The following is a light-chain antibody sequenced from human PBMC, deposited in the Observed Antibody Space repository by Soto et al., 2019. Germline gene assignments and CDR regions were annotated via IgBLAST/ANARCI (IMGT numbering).Light chain of an antibody. Sequence: EIVLTQSPGTLSLSPGERATLACRASQSVNNNYLAWYQQKPGQAPRLLIYGASSRATGIPYRFSGIWSGTDFTLTISRLEPEDFAVYYCQQYGSSQYTFGQGTKLDIK. CDR1: QSVNNNY. CDR2: GAS. J-gene: IGKJ2*01. V-gene: IGKV3-20*01. CDR3: QQYGSSQYT.